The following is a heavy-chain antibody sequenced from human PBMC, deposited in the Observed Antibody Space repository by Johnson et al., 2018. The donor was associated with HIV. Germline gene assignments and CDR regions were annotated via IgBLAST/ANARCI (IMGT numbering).Heavy chain of an antibody. D-gene: IGHD1-26*01. CDR1: GFNFNNYG. CDR3: AREGGIVAAQGDAFVI. CDR2: INWSGGTT. V-gene: IGHV3-20*04. J-gene: IGHJ3*02. Sequence: EKLVESGGGVVQPGRSLRLSCAASGFNFNNYGMHWVRHAPGKGLEWVSGINWSGGTTGYADSVKGRFTISRDNTKNSLYLQMNSLRAEDTALYYCAREGGIVAAQGDAFVIWGQGTMVTVSS.